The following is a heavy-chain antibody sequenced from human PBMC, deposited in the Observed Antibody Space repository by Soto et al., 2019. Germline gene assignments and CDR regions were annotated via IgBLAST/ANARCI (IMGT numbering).Heavy chain of an antibody. Sequence: GGSLRLSCAASGFTFSSYSMNWVRQAPGKGLEWVSSISSSSSYIYYADSVKGRFTISRDNAKNSLYLQMNSLRAEDTAVYYCARDPNDYGDYQLGDYWGQGTLVTVSS. CDR1: GFTFSSYS. J-gene: IGHJ4*02. CDR3: ARDPNDYGDYQLGDY. V-gene: IGHV3-21*01. CDR2: ISSSSSYI. D-gene: IGHD4-17*01.